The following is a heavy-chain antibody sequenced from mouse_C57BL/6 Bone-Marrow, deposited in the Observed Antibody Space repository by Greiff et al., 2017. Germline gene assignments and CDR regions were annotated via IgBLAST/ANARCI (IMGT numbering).Heavy chain of an antibody. Sequence: EVKLMESGGDLVKPGGSLKLSCAASGFTFSSYGMSWVRQTPDKRLEWVATISSGGSYTYYPDSVKGRFTISRDNAKNTLYLQMSSLKSEDTAMYYCARQEMSNYYAMDYWGQGTSVTVSS. CDR1: GFTFSSYG. D-gene: IGHD2-5*01. CDR3: ARQEMSNYYAMDY. CDR2: ISSGGSYT. V-gene: IGHV5-6*01. J-gene: IGHJ4*01.